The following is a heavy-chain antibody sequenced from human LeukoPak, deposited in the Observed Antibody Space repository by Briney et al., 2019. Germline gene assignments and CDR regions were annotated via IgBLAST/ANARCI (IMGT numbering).Heavy chain of an antibody. Sequence: GGSLRLSCAASGFTFSSYSMNWVRQAPGKGLEWVSSISSSSGYIYYADSVKGRFTISRDNAKNSLYLQMNSLRAEDTAVYYCARTHYYGSGSYYNRGAFDIWGQGTMVTVSS. V-gene: IGHV3-21*01. D-gene: IGHD3-10*01. J-gene: IGHJ3*02. CDR2: ISSSSGYI. CDR3: ARTHYYGSGSYYNRGAFDI. CDR1: GFTFSSYS.